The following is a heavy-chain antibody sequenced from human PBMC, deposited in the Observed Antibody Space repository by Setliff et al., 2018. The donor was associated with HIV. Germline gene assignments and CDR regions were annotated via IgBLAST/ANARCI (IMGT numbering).Heavy chain of an antibody. Sequence: SVKVSCKASGGTFNINAVTWVRQAPGQGLEWVGAIIPLFGTANYAQKFQGRVTITADDSTSTVYMEVRSLRSADTAVYYCSKVSEHRTSSGSFYYYMDGWGEGTTVTVSS. CDR1: GGTFNINA. CDR2: IIPLFGTA. CDR3: SKVSEHRTSSGSFYYYMDG. V-gene: IGHV1-69*13. J-gene: IGHJ6*03. D-gene: IGHD6-6*01.